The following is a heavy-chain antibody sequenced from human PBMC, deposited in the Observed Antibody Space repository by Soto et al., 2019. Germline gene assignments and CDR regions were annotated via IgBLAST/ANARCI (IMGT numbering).Heavy chain of an antibody. Sequence: QVQLQESGPGLVKPSGTLSLTCAVSGGSISSSNWWSWVRQPPGKGLEWIGEIYHSGSTNYNPSLKSLVTISVDKSKNQFSLKRSSVTAADTAVYYCARVVGGYYYGMDVWGQGTTVTVSS. CDR1: GGSISSSNW. CDR3: ARVVGGYYYGMDV. V-gene: IGHV4-4*02. D-gene: IGHD2-2*01. J-gene: IGHJ6*02. CDR2: IYHSGST.